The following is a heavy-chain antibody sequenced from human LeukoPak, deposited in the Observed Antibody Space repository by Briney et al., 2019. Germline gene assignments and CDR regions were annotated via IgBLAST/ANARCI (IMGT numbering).Heavy chain of an antibody. J-gene: IGHJ4*02. CDR3: ARDTAMVPFDY. CDR2: VFYSGTT. CDR1: GGSISSSGYS. V-gene: IGHV4-39*02. Sequence: SETLSLTCTVSGGSISSSGYSWGWIRQPPGKGLEWVGTVFYSGTTYYNPSLKSRVTITEDTPKKQFSLKLSSVTAADTAVYYCARDTAMVPFDYWGQGTLVTASS. D-gene: IGHD5-18*01.